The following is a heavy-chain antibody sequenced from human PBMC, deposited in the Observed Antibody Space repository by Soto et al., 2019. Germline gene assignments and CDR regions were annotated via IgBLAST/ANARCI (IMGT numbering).Heavy chain of an antibody. CDR3: ARDPYDILTGYSPGDYYYGMDV. V-gene: IGHV1-69*13. J-gene: IGHJ6*02. D-gene: IGHD3-9*01. CDR1: GGTFSSYA. CDR2: IIPIFGTA. Sequence: ASVKVSCKASGGTFSSYAISWVRQAPGQGLEWMGGIIPIFGTANYAQKFQGRVTITADESTSTAYMELSSLRSEDTAVYYCARDPYDILTGYSPGDYYYGMDVWGQGTTVTV.